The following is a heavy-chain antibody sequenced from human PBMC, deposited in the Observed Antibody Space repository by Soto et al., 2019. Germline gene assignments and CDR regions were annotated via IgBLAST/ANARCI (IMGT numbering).Heavy chain of an antibody. CDR3: ARDRGWSYYYYYYGMDV. Sequence: QVQLVESGGGVVQPGRSLRLSCAASGFTFSSYAMHWVRKAPGKGLEGVAVISYDGSNKYYADSVKGRFTISRDNSKNTLYLQMNSLRAEDTAVYYCARDRGWSYYYYYYGMDVWGQGTTVTVSS. CDR1: GFTFSSYA. J-gene: IGHJ6*02. D-gene: IGHD2-15*01. CDR2: ISYDGSNK. V-gene: IGHV3-30-3*01.